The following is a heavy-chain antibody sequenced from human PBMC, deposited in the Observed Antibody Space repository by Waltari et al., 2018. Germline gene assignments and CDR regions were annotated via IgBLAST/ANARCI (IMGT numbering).Heavy chain of an antibody. Sequence: QVQLQESGPGLVKPSETLSLTCAVSGYSISSGYYWGWIRQPPGKGLEWIGSIYHSGGTYYNPSRKSRVTISVDTSKNQCSLKLSSVTAADTAVYYCAKTGDTDGNDYWGQGTLVTVSS. CDR1: GYSISSGYY. CDR2: IYHSGGT. D-gene: IGHD2-2*02. CDR3: AKTGDTDGNDY. V-gene: IGHV4-38-2*01. J-gene: IGHJ4*02.